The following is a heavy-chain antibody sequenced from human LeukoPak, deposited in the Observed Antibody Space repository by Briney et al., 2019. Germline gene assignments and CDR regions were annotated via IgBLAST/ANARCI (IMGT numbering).Heavy chain of an antibody. CDR1: GYTFTSYA. J-gene: IGHJ4*02. V-gene: IGHV1-3*01. Sequence: ASVKVSCKAPGYTFTSYAMHWVRQAPGQRLEWMGWINAGNGNTKYSQKFQGRVTITRDTSASTAYMELSSLRSEDTAVYYCARDLGYCSGGSCTEFIYWGQGTLVTVSS. CDR2: INAGNGNT. D-gene: IGHD2-15*01. CDR3: ARDLGYCSGGSCTEFIY.